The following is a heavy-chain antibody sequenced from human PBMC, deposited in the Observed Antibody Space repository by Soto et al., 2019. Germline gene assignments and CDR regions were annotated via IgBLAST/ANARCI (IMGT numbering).Heavy chain of an antibody. CDR2: IIPLFGTA. J-gene: IGHJ5*01. CDR3: SRLIGEGYSGTYALDS. V-gene: IGHV1-69*06. D-gene: IGHD1-26*01. Sequence: QVQLVQSGAEVKKPGSSVKVSCKASGGTFTNYAISWVRQAPGQGLEWMGGIIPLFGTANYAQKFEGRVTTNADKSTDTAYRELSSLKSEVKAVYYCSRLIGEGYSGTYALDSWGQGTLVTVAS. CDR1: GGTFTNYA.